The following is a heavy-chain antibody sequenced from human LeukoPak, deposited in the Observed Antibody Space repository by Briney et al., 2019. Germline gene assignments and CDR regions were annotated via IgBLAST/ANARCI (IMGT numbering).Heavy chain of an antibody. CDR3: ASPAHQWHWYYFDY. Sequence: GGSLRLSCAASGFTVSSNYMSWVRQAPGKGLEWVSLIYSGGTTYYADSVKGRFIISRDNSKNTLYLQMNSLRAEDTAVYYCASPAHQWHWYYFDYWGQGTLVTVSS. CDR1: GFTVSSNY. D-gene: IGHD6-19*01. V-gene: IGHV3-66*01. J-gene: IGHJ4*02. CDR2: IYSGGTT.